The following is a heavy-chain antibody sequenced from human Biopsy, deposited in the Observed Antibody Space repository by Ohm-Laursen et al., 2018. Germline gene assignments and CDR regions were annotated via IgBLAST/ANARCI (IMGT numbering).Heavy chain of an antibody. CDR2: VYYSGTT. CDR3: TRATNSTGWPYYYFYGMDI. J-gene: IGHJ6*02. CDR1: GGSISSDW. Sequence: SDTLSLTCTVSGGSISSDWWSWIRQTPGKGLEWIGHVYYSGTTTYNPSLRSRVTISVDTSMNQISLRLQSVTAADTAIYYCTRATNSTGWPYYYFYGMDIWGQGTTVTVSS. D-gene: IGHD2/OR15-2a*01. V-gene: IGHV4-59*07.